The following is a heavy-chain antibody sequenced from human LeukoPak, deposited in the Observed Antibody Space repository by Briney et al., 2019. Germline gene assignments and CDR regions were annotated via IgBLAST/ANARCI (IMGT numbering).Heavy chain of an antibody. Sequence: GESVKISCKASGYSFTTYWIGWVRQMPGKGLEWMGIIYPGDSDIRYSPSFQGQVTISADKSINTAYLQWSSLKASDTAMYYCARRGYGYNYWFDPWGQGTLVTVSS. J-gene: IGHJ5*02. CDR2: IYPGDSDI. D-gene: IGHD1-1*01. CDR3: ARRGYGYNYWFDP. V-gene: IGHV5-51*03. CDR1: GYSFTTYW.